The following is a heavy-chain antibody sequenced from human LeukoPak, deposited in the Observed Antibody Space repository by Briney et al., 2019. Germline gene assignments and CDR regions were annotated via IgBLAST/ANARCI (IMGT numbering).Heavy chain of an antibody. V-gene: IGHV3-64*01. CDR2: ISSNGGST. CDR1: GFTLSSYA. D-gene: IGHD6-19*01. J-gene: IGHJ6*03. Sequence: GGSLRLSCAASGFTLSSYAMHWVRQAPGKGLEYVSGISSNGGSTYYANSVKGRFIISRDNAKSSLYLQMNSLRAEDTAVYYCARDGHSSGWLNYYYYYYMDVWGKGTTVTVSS. CDR3: ARDGHSSGWLNYYYYYYMDV.